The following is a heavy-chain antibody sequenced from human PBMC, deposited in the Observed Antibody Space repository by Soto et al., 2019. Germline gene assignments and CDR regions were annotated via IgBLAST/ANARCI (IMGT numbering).Heavy chain of an antibody. V-gene: IGHV5-51*01. D-gene: IGHD6-13*01. CDR2: IYPGDSDT. J-gene: IGHJ6*02. CDR1: GYSFTSYW. Sequence: PGESLKISCKGSGYSFTSYWIGWVRQMPGKGLEWMGIIYPGDSDTRYSPSFQGQVTISADKSISTAYLQWSSLKASDTAMYYCARRIAAAGNDYYYYGMDVWGQGTTVTAP. CDR3: ARRIAAAGNDYYYYGMDV.